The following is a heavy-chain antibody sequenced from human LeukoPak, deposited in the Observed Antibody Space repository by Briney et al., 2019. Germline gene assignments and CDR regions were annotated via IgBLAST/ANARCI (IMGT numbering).Heavy chain of an antibody. J-gene: IGHJ4*02. CDR2: ISGSGDST. CDR3: AIVIAVAGPATFY. CDR1: GFTSSSYA. V-gene: IGHV3-23*01. D-gene: IGHD6-19*01. Sequence: GGSLRLSCAASGFTSSSYAMSWVRQAPGKGLEWVSSISGSGDSTYYADSVKGRSTISRDNSKNTLYLQMNSLRAEDTALYYCAIVIAVAGPATFYWGQGTLATVSS.